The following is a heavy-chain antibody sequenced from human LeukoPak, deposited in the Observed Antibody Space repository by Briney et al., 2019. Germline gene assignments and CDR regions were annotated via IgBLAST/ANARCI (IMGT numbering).Heavy chain of an antibody. Sequence: ASVKVSCKASGYTFTGYYMHWVRQAPGQRLEWMGWINPNSGGTNYAQKFQGRVTMTRDTSISTAYMELSRLRSDDTAVYYCARGVVLRYFDWLLHFDYWGQGTLVTVSS. CDR1: GYTFTGYY. CDR3: ARGVVLRYFDWLLHFDY. V-gene: IGHV1-2*02. CDR2: INPNSGGT. D-gene: IGHD3-9*01. J-gene: IGHJ4*02.